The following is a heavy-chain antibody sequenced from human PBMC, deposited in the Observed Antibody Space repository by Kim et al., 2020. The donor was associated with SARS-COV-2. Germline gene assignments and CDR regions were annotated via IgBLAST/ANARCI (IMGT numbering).Heavy chain of an antibody. V-gene: IGHV3-66*01. CDR3: ARGTQGYYGSGSYYFDY. D-gene: IGHD3-10*01. Sequence: VKVRVTLSRDNSKNTLYLQMNGVRAEDTAVYYCARGTQGYYGSGSYYFDYWGQGTLVTVSS. J-gene: IGHJ4*02.